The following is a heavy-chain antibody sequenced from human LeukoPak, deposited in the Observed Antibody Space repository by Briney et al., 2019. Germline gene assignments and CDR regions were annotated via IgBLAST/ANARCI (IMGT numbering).Heavy chain of an antibody. CDR2: INPNSGGT. J-gene: IGHJ5*02. CDR3: ARDPKYNWNDGLATPNWFDP. V-gene: IGHV1-2*02. D-gene: IGHD1-1*01. CDR1: RYTFTGYY. Sequence: SVKLSCKASRYTFTGYYMHWVRQAPGQGREWMGWINPNSGGTNYAQKFQGRVTITRDTSICRAYMERSRLRSDDTAVYYCARDPKYNWNDGLATPNWFDPWGQGTLVTVSS.